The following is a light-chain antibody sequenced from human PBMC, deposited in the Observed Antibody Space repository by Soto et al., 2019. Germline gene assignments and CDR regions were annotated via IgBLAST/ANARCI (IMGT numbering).Light chain of an antibody. J-gene: IGKJ1*01. CDR2: AAS. CDR1: QSISSY. CDR3: QQTYSTPIT. Sequence: DIQMTQSPSSLSASVGDRVTITCRASQSISSYLDWYQQKPGQAPKLLIYAASSLQSGVPSRFSGSGSGTDFTLTISSLQPEDFVTYYCQQTYSTPITFGQGTRVDIK. V-gene: IGKV1-39*01.